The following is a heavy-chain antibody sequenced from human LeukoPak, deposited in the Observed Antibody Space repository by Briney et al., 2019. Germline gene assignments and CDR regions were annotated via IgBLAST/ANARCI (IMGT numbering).Heavy chain of an antibody. CDR2: ISVNGDST. J-gene: IGHJ4*02. CDR1: GFTFSSYG. V-gene: IGHV3-64*02. CDR3: ARIGPGGHFDY. D-gene: IGHD3-16*01. Sequence: GGSLRLSCAASGFTFSSYGLHWVRQAPGKGLEYVSGISVNGDSTYYADFVKGRFTISRDNSRNTLNLQMGSLRAEDTAVYYCARIGPGGHFDYWGQGTLVTVSS.